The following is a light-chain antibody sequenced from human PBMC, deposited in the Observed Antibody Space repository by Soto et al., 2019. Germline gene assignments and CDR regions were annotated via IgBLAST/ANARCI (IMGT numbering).Light chain of an antibody. CDR3: SSFAGGGNPVL. V-gene: IGLV2-8*01. CDR2: EVT. CDR1: SSDVGGYNY. J-gene: IGLJ2*01. Sequence: QSALTQPPSASGSLGQSVTISCTGTSSDVGGYNYVSWHQQHPGKAPKLMIYEVTKRPSGVPDRFSGSKSVNTASLTVSGLQAEDEADYYCSSFAGGGNPVLFGGGTKLTVL.